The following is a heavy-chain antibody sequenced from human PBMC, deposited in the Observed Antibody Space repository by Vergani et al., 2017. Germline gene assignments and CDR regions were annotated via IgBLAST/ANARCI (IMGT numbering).Heavy chain of an antibody. CDR2: IIPIFGTA. J-gene: IGHJ6*03. CDR3: ARVNDFWSGYYSGVYYYYYMDV. D-gene: IGHD3-3*01. V-gene: IGHV1-69*01. CDR1: GGTFSSYA. Sequence: VQSGAEVKKPGSSVKVSCKASGGTFSSYAISWVRQAPGQGLEWMGGIIPIFGTANYAQKFQGRVTITADESTSTAYMELSSLRSEDTAVYYCARVNDFWSGYYSGVYYYYYMDVWSKGTTVTVSS.